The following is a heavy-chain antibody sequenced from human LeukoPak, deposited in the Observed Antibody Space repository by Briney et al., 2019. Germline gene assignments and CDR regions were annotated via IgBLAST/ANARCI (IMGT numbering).Heavy chain of an antibody. CDR2: IIPIFGTA. CDR3: ARASVVVPAAIGAFDI. J-gene: IGHJ3*02. CDR1: GGTFSSYA. D-gene: IGHD2-2*01. Sequence: GASVKVSCKASGGTFSSYAISWVRQAPGQGLEWMGGIIPIFGTANYAQKFQGRVTITTDESTRTAYMELSSLRSEDTAVYYCARASVVVPAAIGAFDIWGQGTMVTVSS. V-gene: IGHV1-69*05.